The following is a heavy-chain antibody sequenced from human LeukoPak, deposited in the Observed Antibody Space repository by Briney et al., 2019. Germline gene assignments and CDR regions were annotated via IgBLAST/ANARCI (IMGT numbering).Heavy chain of an antibody. J-gene: IGHJ4*02. CDR1: GFTFSSYS. D-gene: IGHD6-19*01. Sequence: PGGSLRLSCAASGFTFSSYSMNWVRQAPGKGLEWVSSISSSSSYIYYADSVKGRFTISRDNAKNSLYLQMNSLRAEDTALYYCAKALIAVLHPYYFDYWGQGTLVTVSS. CDR2: ISSSSSYI. V-gene: IGHV3-21*04. CDR3: AKALIAVLHPYYFDY.